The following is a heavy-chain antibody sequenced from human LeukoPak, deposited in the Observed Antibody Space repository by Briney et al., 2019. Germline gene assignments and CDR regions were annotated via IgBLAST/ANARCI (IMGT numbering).Heavy chain of an antibody. J-gene: IGHJ4*02. CDR3: AKGSGYSSGWYLFDY. D-gene: IGHD6-19*01. V-gene: IGHV3-7*03. CDR1: GFIFSRYW. Sequence: RPGGSLRLSCAASGFIFSRYWMTWVRQAPGKGLEWVANIKEDGKDKYYVDSVKGRFTISRDNAKNSLYLQMNSLRAEDTALYYCAKGSGYSSGWYLFDYWGQGTLVTVSS. CDR2: IKEDGKDK.